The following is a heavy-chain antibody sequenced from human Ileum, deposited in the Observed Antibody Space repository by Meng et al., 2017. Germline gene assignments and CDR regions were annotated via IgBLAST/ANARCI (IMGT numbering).Heavy chain of an antibody. J-gene: IGHJ5*02. D-gene: IGHD6-19*01. CDR1: GYTFIDYD. CDR2: MNPNIGNT. V-gene: IGHV1-8*01. CDR3: ARGGEVAGNNWLDP. Sequence: QVELVQSGAEVKKPGASVRVSCKASGYTFIDYDIAWVRQATGQGLEWMGWMNPNIGNTGFAQKFQGRVTMTRDTSINTAYMELSSLTSEDTAVYYCARGGEVAGNNWLDPWGQGTLVTVSS.